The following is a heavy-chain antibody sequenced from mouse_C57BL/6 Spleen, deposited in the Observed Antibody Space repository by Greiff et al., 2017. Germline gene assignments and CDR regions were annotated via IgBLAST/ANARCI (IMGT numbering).Heavy chain of an antibody. Sequence: QVQLQQSGPELVKPGASVKISCKASGYAFSSSWMNWVKQRPGKGLEWIGRIYPGDGDTNYNGKFKGKATLTADTSSSTAYMQLSSLTSEDSAVCFCAIISTVAFDYWGQGTTLTVSS. J-gene: IGHJ2*01. CDR2: IYPGDGDT. D-gene: IGHD1-1*01. CDR3: AIISTVAFDY. V-gene: IGHV1-82*01. CDR1: GYAFSSSW.